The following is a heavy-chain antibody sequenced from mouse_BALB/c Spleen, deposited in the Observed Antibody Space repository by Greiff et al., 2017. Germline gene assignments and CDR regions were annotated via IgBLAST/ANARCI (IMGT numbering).Heavy chain of an antibody. CDR1: GFTFSSYA. CDR3: ARDPDYYGSSPFYAMDY. Sequence: EVMLVESGGGLVKPGGSLKLSCAASGFTFSSYAMSWVRQSPEKRLEWVAEISSGGSYTYYPDTVTGRLTISRDNAKNTLYLEMSSLRSEDTAMYYCARDPDYYGSSPFYAMDYWGQGTSVTVSS. J-gene: IGHJ4*01. V-gene: IGHV5-9-4*01. D-gene: IGHD1-1*01. CDR2: ISSGGSYT.